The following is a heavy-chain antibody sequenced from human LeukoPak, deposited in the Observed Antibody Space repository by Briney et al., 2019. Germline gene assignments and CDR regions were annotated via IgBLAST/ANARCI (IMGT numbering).Heavy chain of an antibody. CDR3: ARATRYFDLLSSGNYYDMDV. V-gene: IGHV4-39*07. D-gene: IGHD3-9*01. CDR2: IYYSGSA. J-gene: IGHJ6*02. Sequence: SETLSLTCTVSGGSISSSGYSWGWIRQPPGEGLEWIGSIYYSGSANHNPSLKSRVTISVDTSKNQFSLKLSSVTAADTAVYYCARATRYFDLLSSGNYYDMDVWGQGTAVTVSS. CDR1: GGSISSSGYS.